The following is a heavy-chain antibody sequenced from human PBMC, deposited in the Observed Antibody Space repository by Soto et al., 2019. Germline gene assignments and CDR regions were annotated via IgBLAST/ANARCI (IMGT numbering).Heavy chain of an antibody. CDR3: ARDVGVQELDY. Sequence: GGSLRLSCAASGFTFRINWMSWVRQAPGRVLEWVANIKPDGSGKYYLDSVRGRFTISRDNAENSLFLQIDSLRVEDTAVYYCARDVGVQELDYWGQGTLVTVS. D-gene: IGHD6-6*01. CDR2: IKPDGSGK. J-gene: IGHJ4*02. CDR1: GFTFRINW. V-gene: IGHV3-7*01.